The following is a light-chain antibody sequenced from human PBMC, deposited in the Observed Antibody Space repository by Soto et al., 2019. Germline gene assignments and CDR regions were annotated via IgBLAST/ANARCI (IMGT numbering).Light chain of an antibody. CDR1: SSDGGGYNF. V-gene: IGLV2-14*01. J-gene: IGLJ1*01. CDR3: LSFTSSRILV. CDR2: EVT. Sequence: QSVLARTASVSGSPGQSITISCTAASSDGGGYNFVSWYQQHPGKTPKLMTYEVTNRPSGVSDRFSGSRSGNTASLTISGLQAEDEAEYYCLSFTSSRILVFGTGTKVTVL.